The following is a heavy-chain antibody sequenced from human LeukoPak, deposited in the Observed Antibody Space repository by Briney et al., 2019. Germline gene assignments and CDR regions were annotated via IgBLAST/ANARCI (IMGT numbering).Heavy chain of an antibody. CDR3: AKDQGVATTSFFDY. V-gene: IGHV3-23*01. J-gene: IGHJ4*02. CDR1: EFTFGSYA. D-gene: IGHD5-12*01. CDR2: ISGSGGST. Sequence: PGGSLRLSCATSEFTFGSYAMTWVRQAPGKGLEWVSAISGSGGSTYYADSVKGRFTISRDNSKNTLYLQMNSLRAEDTAVYYCAKDQGVATTSFFDYWGQGTLVTVSS.